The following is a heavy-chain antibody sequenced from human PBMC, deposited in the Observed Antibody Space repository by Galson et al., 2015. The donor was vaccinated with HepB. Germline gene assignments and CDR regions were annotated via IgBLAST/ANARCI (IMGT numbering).Heavy chain of an antibody. CDR3: TRWDCGSDRNRCYEGV. CDR2: ISQIGDYT. CDR1: GFSFSTYA. Sequence: SLRLSCAASGFSFSTYAMHWVRQAPGKGLEYVSSISQIGDYTYYGNSVRGRFTISRVNSENTLYLHMGSLTAEDTAVYYCTRWDCGSDRNRCYEGVWGRGTLVTVSS. D-gene: IGHD2-21*02. V-gene: IGHV3-64*01. J-gene: IGHJ4*02.